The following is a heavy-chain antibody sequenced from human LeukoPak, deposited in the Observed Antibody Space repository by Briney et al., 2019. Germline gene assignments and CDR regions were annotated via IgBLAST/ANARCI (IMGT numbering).Heavy chain of an antibody. V-gene: IGHV4-38-2*02. Sequence: ASETLSLTCTVSGYSISSGYYWGWIRQPPGKGLEWIGSIYYSGSTNYNPSLKSRVTISVDTSKNQFSLKLSSVTAADTAVYYCARDSSGWRALDYWGQGTLVTVSS. J-gene: IGHJ4*02. D-gene: IGHD6-19*01. CDR3: ARDSSGWRALDY. CDR2: IYYSGST. CDR1: GYSISSGYY.